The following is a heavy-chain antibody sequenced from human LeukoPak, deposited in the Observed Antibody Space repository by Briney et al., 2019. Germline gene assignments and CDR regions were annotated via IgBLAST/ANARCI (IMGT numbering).Heavy chain of an antibody. CDR2: ISSNGGST. CDR3: ARVVVHNYYYMDV. Sequence: GGSLRLSCAASGFTFSSYAMHWVRQAPGKGLEYVSAISSNGGSTYYANSVKGRFTISRDNSKNTLYLQMGSLRAEDMAVYYCARVVVHNYYYMDVWGKGTTVTISS. CDR1: GFTFSSYA. V-gene: IGHV3-64*01. J-gene: IGHJ6*03. D-gene: IGHD3-22*01.